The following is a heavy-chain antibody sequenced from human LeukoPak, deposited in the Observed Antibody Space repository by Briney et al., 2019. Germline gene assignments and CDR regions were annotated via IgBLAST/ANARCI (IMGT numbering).Heavy chain of an antibody. V-gene: IGHV1-46*01. D-gene: IGHD3-22*01. CDR1: GYTFTSYY. J-gene: IGHJ4*02. CDR3: ARPTRYYYDSSGYSVPGGLDY. Sequence: GASVKVSCKASGYTFTSYYMHWVRQAPGQGLEWMGIINPSGGSTSYAQKFQGRVTMTRDTSTSTVYMELSSLRSEDTAVYYCARPTRYYYDSSGYSVPGGLDYWGQGTLVTVSS. CDR2: INPSGGST.